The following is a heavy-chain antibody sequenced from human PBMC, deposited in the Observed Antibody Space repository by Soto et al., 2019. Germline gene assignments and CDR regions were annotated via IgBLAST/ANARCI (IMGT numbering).Heavy chain of an antibody. V-gene: IGHV3-23*01. J-gene: IGHJ4*02. CDR3: AKAGYYNDCSGYYYFDY. D-gene: IGHD3-22*01. CDR1: GFTFSIYA. Sequence: GGSLRLSCAASGFTFSIYAMSWVRQAPGKGLEWVSTISTSGGNTYYADSVKGRFTISRDKSKNTLYLQMSSLSAEDTAVYYCAKAGYYNDCSGYYYFDYWGQGTLVTVSS. CDR2: ISTSGGNT.